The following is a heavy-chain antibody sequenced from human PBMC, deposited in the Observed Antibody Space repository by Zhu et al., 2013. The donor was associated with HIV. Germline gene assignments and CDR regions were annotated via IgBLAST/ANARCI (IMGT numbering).Heavy chain of an antibody. D-gene: IGHD3-16*02. J-gene: IGHJ4*02. CDR3: ARVDMITFGGVIVTYYFDY. CDR2: IIPIFGTA. CDR1: GGTFSSYA. V-gene: IGHV1-69*12. Sequence: QVQLVQSGAEVKKPGSSVKVSCKASGGTFSSYAISWVRQAPGQGLEWMGGIIPIFGTANYAQKFQGRVTITADESTSTAYMELSSLRSEDTAVYYCARVDMITFGGVIVTYYFDYWGQGTLVTVSS.